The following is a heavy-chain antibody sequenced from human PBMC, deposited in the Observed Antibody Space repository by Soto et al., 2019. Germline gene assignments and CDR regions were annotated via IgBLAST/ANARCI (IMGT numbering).Heavy chain of an antibody. Sequence: PGESLKISCQGSGYRFSTYWIGWVRQMPGTGLEWMGLIYAGDSKTRYSPSFQGQVTISVDKSISTAYLQWSSLKASDTAVYYCARYAPNSYAMDVWGQGTTVTVSS. CDR1: GYRFSTYW. J-gene: IGHJ6*02. CDR3: ARYAPNSYAMDV. CDR2: IYAGDSKT. V-gene: IGHV5-51*01.